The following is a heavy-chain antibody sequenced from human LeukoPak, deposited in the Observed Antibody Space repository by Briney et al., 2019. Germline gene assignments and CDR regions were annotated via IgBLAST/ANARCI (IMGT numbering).Heavy chain of an antibody. CDR1: GYTFTSYG. V-gene: IGHV1-18*01. CDR2: ISAYNGNT. CDR3: ATDLVPGYFYIDV. J-gene: IGHJ6*03. Sequence: GASVKVSCKASGYTFTSYGISWVRQAPGQGLEWMGWISAYNGNTNYAQKLQGRVTMTTDTSTSTAYMELSSLRPEDTAVYYCATDLVPGYFYIDVWGKGTTVTVSS.